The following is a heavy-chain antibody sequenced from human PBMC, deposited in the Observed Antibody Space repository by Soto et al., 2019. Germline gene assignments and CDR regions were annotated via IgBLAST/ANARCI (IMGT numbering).Heavy chain of an antibody. D-gene: IGHD2-8*01. CDR2: ITGSGRDT. CDR1: GFTFRNNV. V-gene: IGHV3-23*01. J-gene: IGHJ4*02. Sequence: LRLSCAASGFTFRNNVLSWVRQAPGKGLDWVSGITGSGRDTYYADSVTGRFTISRDNSKNMVFLQMNSLRAEDTALYYCAKNGLDNSPSAIDSWGPGTLVTVSS. CDR3: AKNGLDNSPSAIDS.